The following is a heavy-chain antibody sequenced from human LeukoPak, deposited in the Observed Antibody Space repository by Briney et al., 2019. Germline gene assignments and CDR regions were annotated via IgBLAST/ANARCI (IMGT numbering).Heavy chain of an antibody. CDR2: IYSSGNN. V-gene: IGHV4-39*01. CDR1: GASISSSNYY. D-gene: IGHD5-12*01. J-gene: IGHJ4*02. CDR3: AKSNGYGLIDF. Sequence: PSETLSLTCAVSGASISSSNYYWGWVRQSPGKGLEWIGNIYSSGNNYYNASLKSRATMYIDTSKNQFSLKLSSVTAADTAMYYCAKSNGYGLIDFGGEGTLVSVSS.